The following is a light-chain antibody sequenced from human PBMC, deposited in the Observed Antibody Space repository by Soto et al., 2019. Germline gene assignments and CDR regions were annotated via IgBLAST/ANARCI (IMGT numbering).Light chain of an antibody. Sequence: ELVMTQSPVTLSVSPGERATLSCRASQSVSSYLAWYQQKPGQAPRLLIYDASNRATGIPARISGSGSGTEFTLTISSLQSEDFAVYYCQQYNKWRTFGQGTKVDIK. CDR1: QSVSSY. J-gene: IGKJ1*01. CDR3: QQYNKWRT. CDR2: DAS. V-gene: IGKV3D-15*01.